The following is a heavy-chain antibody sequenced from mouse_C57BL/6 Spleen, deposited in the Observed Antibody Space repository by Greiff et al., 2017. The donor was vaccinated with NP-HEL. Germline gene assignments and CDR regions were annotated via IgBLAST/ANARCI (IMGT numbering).Heavy chain of an antibody. Sequence: VKLMESGPGLVAPSQSLSITCTVSGFSLTSYGVDWVRQPPGKGLEWLGGIWGGGSTNYYSALMSRLSIRKDNSKSQVFLKMNSLQTDDTAMYYCAKHGGGSGYFDVWGTGTTVTVSS. J-gene: IGHJ1*03. CDR2: IWGGGST. D-gene: IGHD1-1*02. V-gene: IGHV2-9*01. CDR1: GFSLTSYG. CDR3: AKHGGGSGYFDV.